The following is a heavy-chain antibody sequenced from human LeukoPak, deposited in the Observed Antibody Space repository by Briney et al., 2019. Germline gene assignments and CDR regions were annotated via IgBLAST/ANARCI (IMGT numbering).Heavy chain of an antibody. V-gene: IGHV3-21*01. Sequence: GGSLRLSCAASGFTFTSYSINWVRQAPGKGLEWVSSISSSSSYIYYADSVKGRFTISRDTAKNSVYLQMNSLRAEDTAVYYCARAAGGSSLSFFDYWGQGTLVTVSS. CDR2: ISSSSSYI. D-gene: IGHD3-16*02. CDR3: ARAAGGSSLSFFDY. J-gene: IGHJ4*02. CDR1: GFTFTSYS.